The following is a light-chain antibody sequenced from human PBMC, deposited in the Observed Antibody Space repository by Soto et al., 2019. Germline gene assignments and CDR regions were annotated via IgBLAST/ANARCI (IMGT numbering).Light chain of an antibody. Sequence: DIQMTQSPSTLSASVGDRVTITCRASQSISSWLAWYQQKLGRAPRLLIYDASSLESGVPSRFSGSGYGTEFTLTISSLQPEDFATYYCQQSYSTVTFGQGTRLEIK. CDR2: DAS. V-gene: IGKV1-5*01. CDR1: QSISSW. CDR3: QQSYSTVT. J-gene: IGKJ5*01.